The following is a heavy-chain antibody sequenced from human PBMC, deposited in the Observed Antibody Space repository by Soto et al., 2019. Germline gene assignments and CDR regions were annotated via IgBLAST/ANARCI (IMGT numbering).Heavy chain of an antibody. Sequence: EVQLLESGGGLVQPGGSLRLSCAASGFTFSSYAMNWVRQAPGKGLEWVSAISGTGFSTYYTDSVKGRFTISRDNSKNTLYLQMNSLRAEDTAVYYFAKVIVVVTADRGRYFQHWGQGTLVTVSS. J-gene: IGHJ1*01. CDR1: GFTFSSYA. V-gene: IGHV3-23*01. CDR2: ISGTGFST. CDR3: AKVIVVVTADRGRYFQH. D-gene: IGHD2-21*02.